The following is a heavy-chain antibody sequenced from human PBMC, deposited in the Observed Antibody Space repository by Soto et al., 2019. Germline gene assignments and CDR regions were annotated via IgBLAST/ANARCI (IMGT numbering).Heavy chain of an antibody. D-gene: IGHD2-2*01. V-gene: IGHV1-3*01. CDR2: INAGNGNT. Sequence: ASVKVSCKASGYTFTSYAMHWVRQAPGQRLEWMGWINAGNGNTKYSQKFQGRVTITRDTSASTAYMELSSLRSEDTAVYYCARFGGTGVFVVVPAAMRGYYYYMDVWGKGTTVTVSS. CDR1: GYTFTSYA. J-gene: IGHJ6*03. CDR3: ARFGGTGVFVVVPAAMRGYYYYMDV.